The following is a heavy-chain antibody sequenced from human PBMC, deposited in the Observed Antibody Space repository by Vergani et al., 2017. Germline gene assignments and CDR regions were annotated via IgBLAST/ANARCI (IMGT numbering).Heavy chain of an antibody. V-gene: IGHV1-46*03. D-gene: IGHD3-3*01. CDR1: GYTFTSYY. CDR2: INPSGGST. J-gene: IGHJ6*03. Sequence: VQLLESGAEVKKPGASVKVSCKASGYTFTSYYMHWVRQAPGQGLEWMGIINPSGGSTSYAQKFQGRVTMTRDTSTSTVYMELSSLRSEDTAVYYCARGTTYDFWSGYPGGYMDVWGKGTTVTVSS. CDR3: ARGTTYDFWSGYPGGYMDV.